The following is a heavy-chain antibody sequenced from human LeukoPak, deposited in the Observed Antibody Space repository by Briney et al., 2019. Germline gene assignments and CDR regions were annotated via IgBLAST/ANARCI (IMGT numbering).Heavy chain of an antibody. J-gene: IGHJ4*02. CDR2: IRYDGSNK. V-gene: IGHV3-30*02. D-gene: IGHD6-19*01. CDR1: GFTFRNYD. Sequence: PGGSLRLSXAASGFTFRNYDMHWVRQAPGKGLEWLAFIRYDGSNKHYTDSVKGRFTISRDNSKNTLYLQMNSLRAEDTAVYYCAKDQAVAGHPLDYWGQGTLVTVSS. CDR3: AKDQAVAGHPLDY.